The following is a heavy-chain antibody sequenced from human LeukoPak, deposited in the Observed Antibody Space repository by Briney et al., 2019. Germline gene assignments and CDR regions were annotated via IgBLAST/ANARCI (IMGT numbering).Heavy chain of an antibody. V-gene: IGHV4-61*01. CDR1: GGSVSSGSYY. Sequence: KPSETLSLTCTVSGGSVSSGSYYWSWIRQPPGKGLEWIGCIYYSGSTNYNPSLKSRVTISVDTSKNQFSLKLSSVTAADTAVYYCARVLSIVATVERWFDPWGQGTLVTVSS. CDR3: ARVLSIVATVERWFDP. D-gene: IGHD5-12*01. CDR2: IYYSGST. J-gene: IGHJ5*02.